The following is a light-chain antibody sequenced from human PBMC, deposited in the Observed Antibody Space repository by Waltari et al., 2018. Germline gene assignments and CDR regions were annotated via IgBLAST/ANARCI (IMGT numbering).Light chain of an antibody. CDR3: SSYTSSSTLV. CDR1: SSDVGAYNY. Sequence: LTQPASVSGSPGQSITISCTGTSSDVGAYNYVSWYQQHPGKAPKLMIYDVSNRPSGVSNRFSGSKSGNTASLTISGLQAEDEADYYCSSYTSSSTLVFGGGTKLTVL. J-gene: IGLJ2*01. V-gene: IGLV2-14*03. CDR2: DVS.